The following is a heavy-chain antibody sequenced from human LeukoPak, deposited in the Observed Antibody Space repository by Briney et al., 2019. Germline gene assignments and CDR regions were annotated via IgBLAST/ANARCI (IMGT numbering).Heavy chain of an antibody. CDR1: GFTFDIYG. V-gene: IGHV3-23*01. CDR2: ISGGSERT. J-gene: IGHJ4*02. Sequence: GGSLRLSCEASGFTFDIYGLNWVRQAPGRGLEWISSISGGSERTYYADSVKGRFTISRDNSKNTLYLQMNSLRAEDTAVYYCAKDYRPHDFWSGLVDYWGQGTLVTVSS. D-gene: IGHD3-3*01. CDR3: AKDYRPHDFWSGLVDY.